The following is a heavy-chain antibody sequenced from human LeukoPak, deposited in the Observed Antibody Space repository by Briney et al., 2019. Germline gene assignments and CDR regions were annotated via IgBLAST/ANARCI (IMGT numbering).Heavy chain of an antibody. CDR3: ARDRDGGLGAFDI. D-gene: IGHD3-10*01. V-gene: IGHV3-30-3*01. J-gene: IGHJ3*02. CDR1: GFTFSSYA. CDR2: ISYDGSNK. Sequence: PGGSLRLSCAASGFTFSSYAMSWVRQAPGKGLEWVAVISYDGSNKYYADSVKGRFTISRDNSKNTLYLQMNSLRAEGTAVYYCARDRDGGLGAFDIWGQGTMVTVSS.